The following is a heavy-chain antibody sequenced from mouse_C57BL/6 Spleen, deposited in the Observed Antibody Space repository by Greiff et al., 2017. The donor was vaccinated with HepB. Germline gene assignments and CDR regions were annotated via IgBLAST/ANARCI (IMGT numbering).Heavy chain of an antibody. CDR3: ARPSSGYAMVY. D-gene: IGHD3-2*02. CDR1: GYTFTSYW. V-gene: IGHV1-64*01. Sequence: QVQLQQPGAELVKPGASVKLSCKASGYTFTSYWMHWVKQRPGQGLEWIGMIHPNSGSTNYNEKFKSKATLTVDKSSSTAYMQLSSLTSEDSAVYYCARPSSGYAMVYWGQGTSVTVSS. J-gene: IGHJ4*01. CDR2: IHPNSGST.